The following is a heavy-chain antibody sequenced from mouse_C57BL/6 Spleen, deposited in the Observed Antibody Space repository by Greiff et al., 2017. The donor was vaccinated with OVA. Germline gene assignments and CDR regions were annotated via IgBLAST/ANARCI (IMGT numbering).Heavy chain of an antibody. CDR3: ARCGDYGYDGDFDY. J-gene: IGHJ2*01. CDR2: IDPSDSET. D-gene: IGHD2-2*01. V-gene: IGHV1-52*01. CDR1: GYTFTSYW. Sequence: QVQLQPGAELVRPGSSVKLSCKASGYTFTSYWMHWVKQRPIQGLEWIGNIDPSDSETHYNQKFKDKATLTVDKSSSTAYMQLSSLTSEDSAVYYCARCGDYGYDGDFDYWGQGTTLTVSS.